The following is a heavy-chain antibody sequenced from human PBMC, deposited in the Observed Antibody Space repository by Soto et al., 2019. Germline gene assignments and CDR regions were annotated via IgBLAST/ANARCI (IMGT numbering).Heavy chain of an antibody. V-gene: IGHV1-46*01. CDR2: INPGNRIT. CDR3: AKDHNYYDFWAGSYYYHGIDV. Sequence: QVQLVQSGAEVKAPGASVKVACKTSGYTFTNYFVHWVRQAPGQGLEWMGAINPGNRITNYALKFQCRVTMTRDTSTNTVYLELSSLRSEDTAVYSCAKDHNYYDFWAGSYYYHGIDVLGQGTTVTVSS. J-gene: IGHJ6*02. D-gene: IGHD3-3*01. CDR1: GYTFTNYF.